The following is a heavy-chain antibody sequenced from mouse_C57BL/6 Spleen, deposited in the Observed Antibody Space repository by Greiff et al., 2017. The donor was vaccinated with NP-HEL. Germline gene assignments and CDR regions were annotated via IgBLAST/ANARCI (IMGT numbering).Heavy chain of an antibody. CDR2: ISDGGSYT. V-gene: IGHV5-4*03. CDR1: GFTFSSYA. J-gene: IGHJ2*01. D-gene: IGHD1-1*01. CDR3: ARVYYYGSSYPYFDY. Sequence: EVNLVESGGGLVKPGGSLKLSCAASGFTFSSYAMSWVRQTPEKRLEWVATISDGGSYTYYPDNVKGRFTISRDNAKNNLYLQMSHLKSEDTAMYYCARVYYYGSSYPYFDYWGQGTTLTVSS.